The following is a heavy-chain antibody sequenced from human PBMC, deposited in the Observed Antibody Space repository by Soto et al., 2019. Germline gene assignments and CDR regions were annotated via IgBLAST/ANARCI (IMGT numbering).Heavy chain of an antibody. CDR2: VDPNGGGS. Sequence: GASVKVSCKASGGTFSSYSISWLRQAPGKGLEWMGWVDPNGGGSNSAQKFQGSVTMTWDTSITTAYLDLTRLTTNDTATYFCATWVDYGDFEGFDFWGQGTLVTVSS. CDR1: GGTFSSYS. J-gene: IGHJ4*02. D-gene: IGHD4-17*01. V-gene: IGHV1-2*04. CDR3: ATWVDYGDFEGFDF.